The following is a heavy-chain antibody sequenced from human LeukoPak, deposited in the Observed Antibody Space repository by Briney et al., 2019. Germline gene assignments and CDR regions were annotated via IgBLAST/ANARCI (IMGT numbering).Heavy chain of an antibody. CDR1: GYTFTGYY. CDR2: INPNSGGT. CDR3: ARDWWELLDDYYYYGMDV. V-gene: IGHV1-2*06. Sequence: ASVKVSCKASGYTFTGYYMNWVRQAPGQGLEWMGRINPNSGGTNYAQKFQGRVTMTRDTSISTAYMELSRLRSDDTAVYYCARDWWELLDDYYYYGMDVWGQGTTVTVSS. D-gene: IGHD1-26*01. J-gene: IGHJ6*02.